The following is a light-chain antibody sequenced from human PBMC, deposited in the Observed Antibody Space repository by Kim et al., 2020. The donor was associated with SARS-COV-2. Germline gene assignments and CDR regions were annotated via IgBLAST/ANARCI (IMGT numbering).Light chain of an antibody. Sequence: VAPGERATLSGRVSQSVSSNLAWFQQKPGQAPRLLIYDTSTRATGIPARFSGSGSGTVFTLTISSLQSEDFAVYYCQQYNYWPRTFGQGTKVDIK. CDR3: QQYNYWPRT. CDR2: DTS. CDR1: QSVSSN. J-gene: IGKJ1*01. V-gene: IGKV3-15*01.